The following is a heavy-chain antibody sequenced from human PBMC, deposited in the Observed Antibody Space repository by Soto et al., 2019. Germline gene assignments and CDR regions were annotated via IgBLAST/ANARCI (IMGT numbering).Heavy chain of an antibody. CDR2: ISYDGSNK. CDR3: AKGYCSSTSCYIDY. J-gene: IGHJ4*02. D-gene: IGHD2-2*02. CDR1: GFTFSSYG. Sequence: GGSLRLSCAASGFTFSSYGMHWVRQAPGKGLEWVAVISYDGSNKYYADSVKGRFTISRDNSKNTLYLQMNRLRAEDTAVYYCAKGYCSSTSCYIDYWGQGTLVTVSS. V-gene: IGHV3-30*18.